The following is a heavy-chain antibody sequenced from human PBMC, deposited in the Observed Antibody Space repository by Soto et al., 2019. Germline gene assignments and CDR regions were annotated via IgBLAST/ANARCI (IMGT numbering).Heavy chain of an antibody. CDR1: GGSISSSNW. CDR2: IYHSGST. Sequence: PSETLSLTCAVSGGSISSSNWWSWVRQPPGKGLEWIGEIYHSGSTNYNPSLKSRVTISVDKSKNQFSLKLSSVTAADTAVYYCARDYRDGYNYYFDYWGQGTLVTVSS. V-gene: IGHV4-4*02. CDR3: ARDYRDGYNYYFDY. J-gene: IGHJ4*02. D-gene: IGHD5-12*01.